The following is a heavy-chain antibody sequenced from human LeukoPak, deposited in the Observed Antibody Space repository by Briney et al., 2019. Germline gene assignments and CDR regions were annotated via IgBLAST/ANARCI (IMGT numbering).Heavy chain of an antibody. Sequence: GGSLRLSCAASGFTFSSYAMHWVRQAPGKGLEWVAVISYDGSNKYYADSVKGRFTISRDNSENTLYLQMNSLRADDTAVYYCAREGHGDYMYYFDYWGQGTLVTVSS. CDR1: GFTFSSYA. CDR2: ISYDGSNK. J-gene: IGHJ4*02. CDR3: AREGHGDYMYYFDY. V-gene: IGHV3-30*04. D-gene: IGHD4-17*01.